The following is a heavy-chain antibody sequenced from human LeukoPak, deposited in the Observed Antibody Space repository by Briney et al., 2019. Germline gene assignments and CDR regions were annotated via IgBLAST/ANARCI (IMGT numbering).Heavy chain of an antibody. V-gene: IGHV3-72*01. J-gene: IGHJ4*02. CDR1: GLTFSDHY. Sequence: GGSLRLSCAASGLTFSDHYMDWVRKAPGKGLERVGRTSNEADTYTAEYAASVKGRFTISREGSKNSLYLQLNSLRTEDTAVYYCAISIATRWDAYDYWGQGTLVTVSS. D-gene: IGHD6-6*01. CDR3: AISIATRWDAYDY. CDR2: TSNEADTYTA.